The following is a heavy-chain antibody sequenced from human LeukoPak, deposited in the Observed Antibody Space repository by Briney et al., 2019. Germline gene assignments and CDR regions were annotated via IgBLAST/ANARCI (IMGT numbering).Heavy chain of an antibody. CDR2: INHSGST. J-gene: IGHJ4*02. CDR1: GGSISSSSYW. D-gene: IGHD2-2*01. CDR3: ARYHRLYFDY. V-gene: IGHV4-39*07. Sequence: PSETLSLTCTVSGGSISSSSYWWGWIRQPPGKGLEWIGEINHSGSTNYNPSLKSRVTISVDTSKNQFSLKLSSVTAADTAVYYCARYHRLYFDYWGQGTLVTVSS.